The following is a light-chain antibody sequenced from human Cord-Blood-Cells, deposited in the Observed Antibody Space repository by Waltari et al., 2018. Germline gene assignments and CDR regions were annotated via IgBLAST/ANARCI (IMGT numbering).Light chain of an antibody. Sequence: QSALTQPASVSGSPGQSITISCTGTSSDVGSYNLVSWYQQHPGKAPKLIIYDGSKRPSGVSIRCSGSKSGNTASLTISGLQSEDEADYYCCSYAGSSTVFGGGTKLTVL. V-gene: IGLV2-23*01. CDR2: DGS. CDR3: CSYAGSSTV. J-gene: IGLJ2*01. CDR1: SSDVGSYNL.